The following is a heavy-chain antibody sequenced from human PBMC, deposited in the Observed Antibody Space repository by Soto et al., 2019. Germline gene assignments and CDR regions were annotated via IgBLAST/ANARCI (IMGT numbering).Heavy chain of an antibody. Sequence: EVQLLESGGVLVQPGGSLRLSCAASGFTFSRHGMSWVRQAPGKGLEWVSAITGSGGSTYYEDSVKGRFTISRDNSKNTLYLQMNSLIAEATAVYYCAKVRGGYVTQYYFDYWGQGPLVTVSS. CDR2: ITGSGGST. CDR3: AKVRGGYVTQYYFDY. V-gene: IGHV3-23*01. D-gene: IGHD3-16*01. J-gene: IGHJ4*02. CDR1: GFTFSRHG.